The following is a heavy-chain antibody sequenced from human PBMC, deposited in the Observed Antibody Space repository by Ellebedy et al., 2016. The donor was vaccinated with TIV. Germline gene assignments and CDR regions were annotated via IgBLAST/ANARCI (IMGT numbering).Heavy chain of an antibody. Sequence: SETLSLTXTVSGGSISSYYWSWIRQPAGKGLEWIGRIYTSGSTNYNPSLKSRVTMSVDTSKNQFSLKLSSVTAADTAVYYCAREGPYSSSSRRGYWFDPWGQGTLVTVSS. V-gene: IGHV4-4*07. D-gene: IGHD6-6*01. CDR3: AREGPYSSSSRRGYWFDP. CDR1: GGSISSYY. CDR2: IYTSGST. J-gene: IGHJ5*02.